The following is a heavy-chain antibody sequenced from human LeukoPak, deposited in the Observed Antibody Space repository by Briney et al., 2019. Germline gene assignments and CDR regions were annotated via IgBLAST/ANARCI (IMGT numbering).Heavy chain of an antibody. V-gene: IGHV3-30-3*01. J-gene: IGHJ4*02. D-gene: IGHD3-3*01. CDR1: GFTFSSCA. CDR2: ISYDGSNK. CDR3: AREGQRETIFGSEDY. Sequence: PGRSLRLSCAASGFTFSSCATHWVRQAPGKGLEWVAVISYDGSNKYYADSVKGRFTISRDNSKNTLYLQMNSLRAEDTAVYYCAREGQRETIFGSEDYWGQGTLVTVSS.